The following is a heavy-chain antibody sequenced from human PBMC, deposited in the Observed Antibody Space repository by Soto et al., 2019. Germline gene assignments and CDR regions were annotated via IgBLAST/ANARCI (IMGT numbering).Heavy chain of an antibody. V-gene: IGHV4-4*02. Sequence: QVRLQESGPGLVEPSGTLSLTCGVSGGSMRNDDWWSWVRQTPGKGLEWIGEISHYGNTNYNPSLKSRVTMSIDTSKNQFSLKVRSLTAADTAIYYCARNGDCTSGICYVGWFDPWGQGTLVSVSS. CDR1: GGSMRNDDW. CDR2: ISHYGNT. D-gene: IGHD2-2*01. CDR3: ARNGDCTSGICYVGWFDP. J-gene: IGHJ5*02.